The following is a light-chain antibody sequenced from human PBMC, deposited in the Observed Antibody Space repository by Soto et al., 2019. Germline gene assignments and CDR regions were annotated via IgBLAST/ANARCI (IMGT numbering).Light chain of an antibody. CDR2: GAS. V-gene: IGKV3-20*01. CDR1: QSVSSSY. CDR3: EQYGSSSWK. J-gene: IGKJ3*01. Sequence: PRSLSLARGRRATGSCVSSQSVSSSYLAWYKKKSGQAPRLLIYGASSRATCISDRDSARKSGLGSTLTSCTLVPEDFAVYSCEQYGSSSWKLAPGTKVDIK.